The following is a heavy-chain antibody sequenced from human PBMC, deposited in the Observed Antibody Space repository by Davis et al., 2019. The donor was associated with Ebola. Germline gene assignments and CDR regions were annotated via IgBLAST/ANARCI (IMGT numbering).Heavy chain of an antibody. V-gene: IGHV1-8*01. J-gene: IGHJ4*02. D-gene: IGHD2-21*01. Sequence: ASVTVSCKASGYTFTSHDINWVRQATGQGLEWVGWINPNSGNTGYAQKFQGRVTMTRENSMSTAYMELSSLRSEDTAVYFCARGGVAYSDLDYWGQGTLVAVSS. CDR2: INPNSGNT. CDR1: GYTFTSHD. CDR3: ARGGVAYSDLDY.